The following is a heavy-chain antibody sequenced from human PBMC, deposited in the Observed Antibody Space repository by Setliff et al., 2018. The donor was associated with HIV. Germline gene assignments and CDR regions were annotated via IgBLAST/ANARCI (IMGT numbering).Heavy chain of an antibody. J-gene: IGHJ6*03. D-gene: IGHD2-2*01. V-gene: IGHV4-59*01. Sequence: SETLSLTCTVSGGSISGYYWSWIRQPPGKGLEWIGTIFYTGNTNYNPSPKSRVTLSGGMSENQLFLRLTSVTAADTAVYYCVRGFCSSTTCYEDYYYMDVWGKGSTVTV. CDR3: VRGFCSSTTCYEDYYYMDV. CDR1: GGSISGYY. CDR2: IFYTGNT.